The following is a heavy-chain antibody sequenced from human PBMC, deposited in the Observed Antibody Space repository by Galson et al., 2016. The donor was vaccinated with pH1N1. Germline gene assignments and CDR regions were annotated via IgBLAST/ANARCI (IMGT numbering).Heavy chain of an antibody. CDR3: ARDGGDYGGAGQYKYFDT. CDR2: IYHIGGT. J-gene: IGHJ5*02. V-gene: IGHV4-4*02. Sequence: WVRQPPGQGLEWIGEIYHIGGTNYNPSLKSRVTISLDKSKSHFSLNLASVTAADTAVYYCARDGGDYGGAGQYKYFDTWGQGTLVTVSS. D-gene: IGHD4-23*01.